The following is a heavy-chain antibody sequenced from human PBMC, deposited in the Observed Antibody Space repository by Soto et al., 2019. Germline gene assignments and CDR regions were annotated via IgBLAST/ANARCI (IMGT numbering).Heavy chain of an antibody. CDR3: AKVLSGGHLDY. D-gene: IGHD6-25*01. CDR1: GVSINNYY. V-gene: IGHV4-59*01. J-gene: IGHJ4*02. CDR2: IYYTGST. Sequence: SETLSLTCTVSGVSINNYYWTWIRQPPGKRLEWIGAIYYTGSTTYNPSLRSRVTFSVDTSKNQFSLSLTSVTATDTAVYFCAKVLSGGHLDYWGQGTLVTVSS.